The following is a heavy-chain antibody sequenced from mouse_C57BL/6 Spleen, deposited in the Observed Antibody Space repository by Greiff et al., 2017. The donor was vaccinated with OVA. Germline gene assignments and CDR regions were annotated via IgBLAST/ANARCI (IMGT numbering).Heavy chain of an antibody. CDR1: GYTFTSYW. CDR3: ARYQLGPDSDY. J-gene: IGHJ2*01. V-gene: IGHV1-52*01. CDR2: IDPSDSET. D-gene: IGHD4-1*02. Sequence: QVQLQQPGAELVRPGSSVKLSCKASGYTFTSYWMHWVKQRPIQGLEWIGNIDPSDSETHYNQKFKDKATLTVDKSSSTAYMQLSSLTSEDSAVYYCARYQLGPDSDYWGQGTTLTVSS.